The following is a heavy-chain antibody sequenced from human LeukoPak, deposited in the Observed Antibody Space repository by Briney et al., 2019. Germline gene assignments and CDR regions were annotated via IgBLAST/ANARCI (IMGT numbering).Heavy chain of an antibody. V-gene: IGHV4-59*08. D-gene: IGHD5-24*01. J-gene: IGHJ4*02. Sequence: SETLSLTCTVSGGSISSYYWSWIRQPPGKGLEWIGYIYFSGSTNYNPSLKSRVTMSVDTSENRFSLKLSSVTAADTAVYYCARLGDGYKLDYWGQGTLVTVSS. CDR3: ARLGDGYKLDY. CDR2: IYFSGST. CDR1: GGSISSYY.